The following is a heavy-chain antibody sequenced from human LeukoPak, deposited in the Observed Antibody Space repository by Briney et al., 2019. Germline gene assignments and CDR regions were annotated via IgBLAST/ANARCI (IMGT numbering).Heavy chain of an antibody. CDR2: INHSGST. CDR1: GGSFSGYY. Sequence: SETLSLTCAVYGGSFSGYYWSWIRQPPGKGREWIGEINHSGSTNYNPSVKSRVTISVDTSKNQFSLKLTSVTAADTAEYFCARRSHYSRSSGNNCWGQGTLVTVSS. V-gene: IGHV4-34*01. J-gene: IGHJ4*02. CDR3: ARRSHYSRSSGNNC. D-gene: IGHD6-6*01.